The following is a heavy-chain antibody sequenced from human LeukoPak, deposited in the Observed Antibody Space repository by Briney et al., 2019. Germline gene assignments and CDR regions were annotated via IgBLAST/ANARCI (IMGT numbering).Heavy chain of an antibody. CDR3: ARDHSSGWYSTYYFDY. CDR1: GFTFSSYG. D-gene: IGHD6-19*01. J-gene: IGHJ4*02. Sequence: SGGSLRLSCAASGFTFSSYGMHWVRQAPGKGLEWVAVIWYDGSNKYYADSVKGRFTISRDNSKNTLYLQMNSLRAEDTAVYYCARDHSSGWYSTYYFDYWGQGTLVTVSS. CDR2: IWYDGSNK. V-gene: IGHV3-30*19.